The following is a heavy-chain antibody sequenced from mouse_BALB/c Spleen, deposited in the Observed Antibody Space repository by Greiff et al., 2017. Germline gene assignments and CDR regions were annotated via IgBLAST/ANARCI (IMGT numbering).Heavy chain of an antibody. J-gene: IGHJ2*01. V-gene: IGHV1-7*01. Sequence: VQLQQSGAELAKPGASVKMSCKASGYTFTSYWMHWVKQRPGQGLEWIGYINPSTGYTEYNQKFKDKATLTADKSSSTAYMQLSSLTSEDSAVYYCARIRYGSRNYFDYWGQGTTLTVSS. CDR3: ARIRYGSRNYFDY. CDR1: GYTFTSYW. D-gene: IGHD1-1*01. CDR2: INPSTGYT.